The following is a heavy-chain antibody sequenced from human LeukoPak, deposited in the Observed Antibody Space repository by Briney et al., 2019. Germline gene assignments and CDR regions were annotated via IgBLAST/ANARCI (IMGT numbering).Heavy chain of an antibody. D-gene: IGHD3-3*01. CDR3: AKGLFEGYYYYGMDV. CDR2: ISGSGGST. CDR1: GFTFYSQD. V-gene: IGHV3-23*01. J-gene: IGHJ6*02. Sequence: GGSLRLSCAASGFTFYSQDMSWVRQAPGKGLEWVSAISGSGGSTYYADSVKGRFTISRDNSKNTLYLQMNSLRAEDTAVYYCAKGLFEGYYYYGMDVWGQGTTVTVSS.